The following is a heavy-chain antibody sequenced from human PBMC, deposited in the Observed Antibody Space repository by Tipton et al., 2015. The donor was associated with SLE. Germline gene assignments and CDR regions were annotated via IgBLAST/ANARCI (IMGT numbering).Heavy chain of an antibody. CDR3: ARGGSIADWYFDL. Sequence: TLSLTCTVSGGSISSYYWSWIRQPPGKGLEWIGYIYTSGSTNYNPSLKSRVTISVDTSKSRFSLKLSSVSAADTAVYYCARGGSIADWYFDLWGRGTLVTVSS. J-gene: IGHJ2*01. CDR1: GGSISSYY. V-gene: IGHV4-4*09. D-gene: IGHD6-6*01. CDR2: IYTSGST.